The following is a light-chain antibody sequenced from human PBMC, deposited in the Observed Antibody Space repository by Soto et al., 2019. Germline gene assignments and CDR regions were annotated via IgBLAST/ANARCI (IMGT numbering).Light chain of an antibody. Sequence: DIQMTQSPSTLSASGGDRVTITCRASQSISSWLAWYQQKPGKAPKLLIYDASSLESGVPSRFRGSGSGTEFTLTISSLQPDDFATYYCQQYNSYWTFGQGTKVEIK. J-gene: IGKJ1*01. CDR1: QSISSW. CDR2: DAS. V-gene: IGKV1-5*01. CDR3: QQYNSYWT.